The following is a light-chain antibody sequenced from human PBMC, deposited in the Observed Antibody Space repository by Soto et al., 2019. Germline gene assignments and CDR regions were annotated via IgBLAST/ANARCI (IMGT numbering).Light chain of an antibody. CDR3: SSFAGNNNL. CDR2: EVA. J-gene: IGLJ2*01. CDR1: SSDVGGYDL. Sequence: QSALTQPPSASGSPGQSVTISCTGTSSDVGGYDLVSWYQQHPGKAPKLILYEVAKRPSGVPARFSGSKSGNTASLTVSGLQADDESDYYCSSFAGNNNLFVGGTKVTVL. V-gene: IGLV2-8*01.